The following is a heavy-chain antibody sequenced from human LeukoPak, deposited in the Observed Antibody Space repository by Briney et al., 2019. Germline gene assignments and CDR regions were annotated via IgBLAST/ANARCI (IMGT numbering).Heavy chain of an antibody. CDR2: ISSSGSTL. V-gene: IGHV3-48*04. J-gene: IGHJ3*02. Sequence: GGSLRLSCATSGFIFSDYNMNWVRQAPGKGLGWVSHISSSGSTLYYADSVKGRFTISRDNAKNSLYLQMNSLRAEDTAVYYCARDYYYDSSGYTFDIWGQGTMVTVSS. CDR1: GFIFSDYN. D-gene: IGHD3-22*01. CDR3: ARDYYYDSSGYTFDI.